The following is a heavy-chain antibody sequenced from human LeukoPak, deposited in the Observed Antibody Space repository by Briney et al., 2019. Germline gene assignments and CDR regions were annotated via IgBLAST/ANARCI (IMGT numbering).Heavy chain of an antibody. V-gene: IGHV4-59*12. Sequence: SETLSLTCNVSGDSISTYYWSWIRQPPGKGLDWIGHIYYSGSTDYNPSLMSRVTISVDTSKNQFSLKVTSVTAADTAVYYCAREWQYQFDYWGQGSLVTVSS. D-gene: IGHD4-11*01. CDR2: IYYSGST. J-gene: IGHJ4*02. CDR3: AREWQYQFDY. CDR1: GDSISTYY.